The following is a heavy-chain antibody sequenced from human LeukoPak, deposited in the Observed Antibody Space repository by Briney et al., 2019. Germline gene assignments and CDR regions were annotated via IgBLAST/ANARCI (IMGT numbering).Heavy chain of an antibody. J-gene: IGHJ4*02. CDR3: ATEGGWQPTDYGEHVY. CDR1: GYTFTNYG. D-gene: IGHD4-17*01. Sequence: ASVKVSCTASGYTFTNYGITWVRQAPGQGLEWMGWISPYNGNTTYPQKLQGRVTMTTDTSTSTAYMELRSLRPDDTALYYCATEGGWQPTDYGEHVYWGQGTLVTVSS. V-gene: IGHV1-18*01. CDR2: ISPYNGNT.